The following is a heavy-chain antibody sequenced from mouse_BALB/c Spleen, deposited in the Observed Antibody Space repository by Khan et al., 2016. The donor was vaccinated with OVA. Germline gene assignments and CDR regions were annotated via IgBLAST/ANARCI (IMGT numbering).Heavy chain of an antibody. J-gene: IGHJ2*01. V-gene: IGHV1-7*01. CDR1: GYTFTSYW. CDR3: ARDRIDY. Sequence: QVQLKESGAELAKPGASVKMSCKASGYTFTSYWMHWVKQRPGQGLEWIGYINPSAGYTDYNQKCKDKATLTADKSSSTAYMQLNSLTSEDSAVYYCARDRIDYWGQGTTLTVSS. CDR2: INPSAGYT.